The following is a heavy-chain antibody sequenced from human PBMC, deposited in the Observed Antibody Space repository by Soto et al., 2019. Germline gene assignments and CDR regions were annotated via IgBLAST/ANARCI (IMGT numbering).Heavy chain of an antibody. CDR3: ARGAVAGTNY. J-gene: IGHJ4*02. V-gene: IGHV4-59*01. CDR1: GGSISSYY. D-gene: IGHD6-19*01. CDR2: IYYSGST. Sequence: LETLSLTCTVSGGSISSYYWSWIRQPPGKGLEWIGYIYYSGSTNYNPSLKSRVTISVDTSKNQFSLKLSSVTAADTAVYYCARGAVAGTNYWGQGTLVTVSS.